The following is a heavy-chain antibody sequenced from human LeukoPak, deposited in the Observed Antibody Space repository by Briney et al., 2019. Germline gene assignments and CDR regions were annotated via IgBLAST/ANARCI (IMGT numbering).Heavy chain of an antibody. J-gene: IGHJ4*02. CDR1: GYTFTSYD. CDR3: ARGLRSLRVPPRFDY. D-gene: IGHD4-17*01. V-gene: IGHV7-4-1*02. Sequence: ASVKVSCKASGYTFTSYDINWVRQATGQGLEWMGWINTNTGNPTYAQGFTGRFVFSLDTSVNTAYLQISSLKSEDTAVYYCARGLRSLRVPPRFDYWGQGTLVTVSS. CDR2: INTNTGNP.